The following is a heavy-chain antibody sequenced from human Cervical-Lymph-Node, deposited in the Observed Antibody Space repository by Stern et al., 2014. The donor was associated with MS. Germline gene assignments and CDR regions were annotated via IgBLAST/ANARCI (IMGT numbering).Heavy chain of an antibody. CDR3: Y. J-gene: IGHJ4*02. CDR1: GDSIITSGVG. Sequence: QVTLKESGPTLVKPTQTLTLTCTFSGDSIITSGVGVGWIRQPPGKALEWLALTYRCDNKRYSPSLKSRLTITKDTSKSQVILTMTNMDPADTATYFDYWGQGILVTVSS. CDR2: TYRCDNK. V-gene: IGHV2-5*01.